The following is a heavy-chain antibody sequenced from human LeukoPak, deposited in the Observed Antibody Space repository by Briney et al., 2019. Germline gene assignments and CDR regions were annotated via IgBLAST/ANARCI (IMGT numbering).Heavy chain of an antibody. CDR3: ARVNSPDYGYYYYYGMDV. Sequence: GASVTVSCKASGYTFTSYDINWVRQAAGQGREGMGWMNPNSGNTDYAQKFQGRVTMTRNSSISTAYMELSSLRSEDTAVYYCARVNSPDYGYYYYYGMDVWGQGTTVTVSS. J-gene: IGHJ6*02. D-gene: IGHD3-16*01. CDR1: GYTFTSYD. CDR2: MNPNSGNT. V-gene: IGHV1-8*01.